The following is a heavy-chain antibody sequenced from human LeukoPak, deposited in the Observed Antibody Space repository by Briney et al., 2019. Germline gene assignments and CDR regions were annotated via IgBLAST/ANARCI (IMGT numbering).Heavy chain of an antibody. V-gene: IGHV4-38-2*02. CDR2: IYHSGST. J-gene: IGHJ4*02. CDR3: ARVLVGATTPFDY. CDR1: GYSISSGYY. D-gene: IGHD1-26*01. Sequence: SETLSLTCTVSGYSISSGYYWGWIRQPPGKGLEWIGSIYHSGSTYYNPSLKSRVTISVDTSKNKFSLKLSSVTAADTAVYYCARVLVGATTPFDYWGQGTLVTVSS.